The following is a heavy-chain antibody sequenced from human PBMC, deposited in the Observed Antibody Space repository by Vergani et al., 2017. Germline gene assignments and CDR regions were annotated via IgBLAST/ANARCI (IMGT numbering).Heavy chain of an antibody. J-gene: IGHJ4*02. CDR2: INHSGST. Sequence: QVQLQQWGAGVVKPSGTLSLTCAVFGESFSGYYWSWIRQPPGKGLEWIGEINHSGSTNYNPSLKSRVTISVDTSKNQFSLKLSSVTAADTAMYYCAVRPRVNLVGGEIVTKRTFDYWSQGSLVTVSS. D-gene: IGHD3-10*01. CDR1: GESFSGYY. V-gene: IGHV4-34*02. CDR3: AVRPRVNLVGGEIVTKRTFDY.